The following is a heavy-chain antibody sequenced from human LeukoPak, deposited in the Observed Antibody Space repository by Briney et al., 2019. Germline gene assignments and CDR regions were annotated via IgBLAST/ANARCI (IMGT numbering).Heavy chain of an antibody. V-gene: IGHV4-39*07. CDR1: GASISGSSHYF. D-gene: IGHD3-22*01. J-gene: IGHJ3*02. CDR2: IYYSGIT. CDR3: ASSYDSSGYYFGAFHI. Sequence: SETLSLTCTVSGASISGSSHYFWGWIRQTPGKGLEWIGSIYYSGITYYTPSLKSRLTISVDTSRNQFSLKLSSVTAADTAVYYCASSYDSSGYYFGAFHIWGQGTMVTVSS.